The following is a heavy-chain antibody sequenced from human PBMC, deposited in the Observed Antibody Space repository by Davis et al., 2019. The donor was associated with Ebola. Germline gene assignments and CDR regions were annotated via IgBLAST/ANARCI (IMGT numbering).Heavy chain of an antibody. CDR3: AREPWFDP. CDR1: GGSFSGYY. V-gene: IGHV4-34*01. CDR2: INHSGST. J-gene: IGHJ5*02. Sequence: SQTLSLTCAVYGGSFSGYYWSWIRQPPRKGLEWIGEINHSGSTNYNPSLKSRVTISVDTSKNQFSLKLSSVTAADTAVYYCAREPWFDPWGQGTLVTVSS.